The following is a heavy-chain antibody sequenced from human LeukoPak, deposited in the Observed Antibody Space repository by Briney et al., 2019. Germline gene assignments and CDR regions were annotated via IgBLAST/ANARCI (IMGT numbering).Heavy chain of an antibody. CDR2: IKSKTDGGTT. J-gene: IGHJ4*02. V-gene: IGHV3-15*07. CDR1: GFTFSNAW. CDR3: STTYYYDSSEGY. D-gene: IGHD3-22*01. Sequence: GGSLRLSCAASGFTFSNAWMNWVRQAPGKGLEWVGRIKSKTDGGTTDYAAPVKGRFTISRDDSKNTLYLQMNSLKTEDTVVYYCSTTYYYDSSEGYWGQGTLVTVSS.